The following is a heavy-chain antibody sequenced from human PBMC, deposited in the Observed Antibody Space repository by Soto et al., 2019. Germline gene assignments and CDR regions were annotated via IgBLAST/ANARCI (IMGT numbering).Heavy chain of an antibody. CDR1: GFTFSSYG. Sequence: QVQLVESGGGVVQPGRSLRLSCAASGFTFSSYGMHWVRQAPGKGLEWVAVIWYDGSNKYYADSVKGRFTISRDNSKNTXFLQMNSLRAEDTAVYYCARETIAAAGTYYYYGMDVWGQGTTVTVSS. CDR3: ARETIAAAGTYYYYGMDV. CDR2: IWYDGSNK. V-gene: IGHV3-33*01. J-gene: IGHJ6*02. D-gene: IGHD6-13*01.